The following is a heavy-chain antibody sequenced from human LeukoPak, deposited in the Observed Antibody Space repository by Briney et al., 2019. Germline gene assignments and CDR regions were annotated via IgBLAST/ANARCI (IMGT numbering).Heavy chain of an antibody. J-gene: IGHJ4*02. D-gene: IGHD6-6*01. V-gene: IGHV1-58*02. CDR2: IVVGSGNT. CDR3: AAKAARTNRSTNYYFDY. CDR1: GFTFTSSA. Sequence: TSVTVSRKASGFTFTSSAMQWVRQARGQRLEWIGWIVVGSGNTNYAQKFQERVTITRDMSTSTAYMELSSLRSEDTAVYYCAAKAARTNRSTNYYFDYWGQGTLVTVSS.